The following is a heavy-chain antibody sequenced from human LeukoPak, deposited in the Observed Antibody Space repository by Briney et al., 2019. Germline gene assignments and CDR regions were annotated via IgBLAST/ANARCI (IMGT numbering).Heavy chain of an antibody. V-gene: IGHV4-61*02. D-gene: IGHD5-18*01. CDR1: GGSISSSSYY. CDR3: ARPGDTAMV. J-gene: IGHJ4*02. CDR2: IYTSGST. Sequence: SSETLSLTCTVSGGSISSSSYYWSWIRQPAGKGLEWIGRIYTSGSTNYNPSLKSRVTMSVDTSKNQFSLKLSSVTAADTAVYYCARPGDTAMVWGQGTLVTVSS.